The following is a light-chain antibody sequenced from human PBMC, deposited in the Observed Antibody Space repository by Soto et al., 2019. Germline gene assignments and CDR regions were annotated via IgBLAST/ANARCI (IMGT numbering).Light chain of an antibody. CDR2: SND. V-gene: IGLV1-44*01. CDR3: AAWDDSLNGVYV. CDR1: RSNIGSNN. Sequence: QPVLTQPPSASGTPGQRVTISCSGSRSNIGSNNVYWYQQLPGTAPKLLIYSNDKRPSGVPDRFSGAKSGTSASRAITGLQSEDEADYYCAAWDDSLNGVYVFGPGTKLTVL. J-gene: IGLJ1*01.